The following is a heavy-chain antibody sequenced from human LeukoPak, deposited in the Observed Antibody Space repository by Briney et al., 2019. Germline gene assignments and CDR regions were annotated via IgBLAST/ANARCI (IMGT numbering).Heavy chain of an antibody. Sequence: SETLSLTCAVSGYSISSGYYWGWIRQPPGKGVEWIGSIYHSGSTYYNPSLKSRVTISVDTSKNQFSLKLSSVTAADTAVYYCARHYSNYGTWDYWGQGTLVTVSS. V-gene: IGHV4-38-2*01. J-gene: IGHJ4*02. CDR2: IYHSGST. CDR3: ARHYSNYGTWDY. CDR1: GYSISSGYY. D-gene: IGHD4-11*01.